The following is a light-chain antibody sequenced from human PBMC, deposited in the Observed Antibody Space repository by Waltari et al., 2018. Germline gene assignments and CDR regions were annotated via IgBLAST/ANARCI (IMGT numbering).Light chain of an antibody. Sequence: QSALTQPPSASGSPGQSVTISCTETSSDVGDYNYVSWYQQHPGKAPKLMIYEVSKRPSGVPDRCSGPKSGNTASLTVSGLQAEDEADYYCSSYAGSNNFDVVFGGGTKLTVL. V-gene: IGLV2-8*01. CDR3: SSYAGSNNFDVV. J-gene: IGLJ2*01. CDR2: EVS. CDR1: SSDVGDYNY.